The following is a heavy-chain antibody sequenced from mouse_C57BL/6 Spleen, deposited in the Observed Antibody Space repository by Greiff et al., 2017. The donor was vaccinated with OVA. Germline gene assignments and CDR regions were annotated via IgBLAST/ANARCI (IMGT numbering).Heavy chain of an antibody. V-gene: IGHV1-61*01. D-gene: IGHD1-2*01. CDR3: AREGITTGAY. CDR2: IYPSDSET. Sequence: QVQLQQPGAELVRPGSSVKLSCKASGYTFTSYWMDWVKQRPGQGLEWIGNIYPSDSETHYNQKFKDKATLTVDKSSSTAYMQLSSLTSEDSAVYYCAREGITTGAYWGQGTLVTVSA. J-gene: IGHJ3*01. CDR1: GYTFTSYW.